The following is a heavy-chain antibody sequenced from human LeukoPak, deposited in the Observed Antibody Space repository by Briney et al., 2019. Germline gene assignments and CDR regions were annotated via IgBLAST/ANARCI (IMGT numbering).Heavy chain of an antibody. CDR3: ARRAGAYSHPYDY. CDR1: GFTFSDYY. V-gene: IGHV3-53*01. D-gene: IGHD4/OR15-4a*01. J-gene: IGHJ4*02. Sequence: PGGSLRLSCAASGFTFSDYYMSWVRQAPGKGLEWVSFIYSGTIHYSDSVKGRLTISRDNSKNTLYLQMNSLRAEDTAVYYCARRAGAYSHPYDYWGQGTLVTVSS. CDR2: IYSGTI.